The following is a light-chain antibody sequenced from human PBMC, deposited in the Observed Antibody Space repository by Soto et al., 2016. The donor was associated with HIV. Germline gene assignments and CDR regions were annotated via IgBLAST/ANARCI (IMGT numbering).Light chain of an antibody. CDR2: AAS. CDR3: QRYDSEYGCA. Sequence: QLTQSPSSLSASVGDTICITCRATEDIDNYLAWFQQKPGKVPKLLIFAASTLQSGVPSRFSGSWSGTDFTLTITSLQPEDVGTYYCQRYDSEYGCALGPGTKLHI. V-gene: IGKV1-27*01. CDR1: EDIDNY. J-gene: IGKJ3*01.